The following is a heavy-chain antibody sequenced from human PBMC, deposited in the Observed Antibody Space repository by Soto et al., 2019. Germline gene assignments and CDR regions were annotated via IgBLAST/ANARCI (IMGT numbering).Heavy chain of an antibody. V-gene: IGHV1-58*01. D-gene: IGHD3-10*01. Sequence: ASVKVSCKASGFTFTSSAVQWVRQARGQRLEWIGWIVVGSGNTNYAQKFQERVTITRDMSTSTAYMELSSLRSEDTAVYYCAARKYGSGTQADYYGMDVWGQGTTVTVSS. CDR2: IVVGSGNT. CDR1: GFTFTSSA. J-gene: IGHJ6*02. CDR3: AARKYGSGTQADYYGMDV.